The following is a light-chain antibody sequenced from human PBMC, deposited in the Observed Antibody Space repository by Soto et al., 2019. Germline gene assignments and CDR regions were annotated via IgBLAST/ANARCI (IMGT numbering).Light chain of an antibody. Sequence: SYELTQPPSVSVAPGQTARITCGGTNIESYSVHWYQQKPGQAPVLVVHDDTDRPSGIPQRFSGSNSGNTATLTISRVEAGDEAAFYCQVWDRTSDRVLFGGGTKLTVL. CDR1: NIESYS. J-gene: IGLJ3*02. CDR3: QVWDRTSDRVL. V-gene: IGLV3-21*02. CDR2: DDT.